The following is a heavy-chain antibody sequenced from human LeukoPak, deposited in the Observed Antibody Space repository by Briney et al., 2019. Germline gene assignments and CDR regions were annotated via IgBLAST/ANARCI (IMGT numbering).Heavy chain of an antibody. CDR2: ISYDGSNK. CDR1: GFTISSYG. D-gene: IGHD6-19*01. Sequence: GGSLRLSCAASGFTISSYGMHWVRQAPGKGLEWVAVISYDGSNKYYADFVKGRFTISRDNSMNTLYLQMNSLRAEDTAVYYCAKELDSSGWASFDYWGQGTLVTVSS. J-gene: IGHJ4*02. CDR3: AKELDSSGWASFDY. V-gene: IGHV3-30*18.